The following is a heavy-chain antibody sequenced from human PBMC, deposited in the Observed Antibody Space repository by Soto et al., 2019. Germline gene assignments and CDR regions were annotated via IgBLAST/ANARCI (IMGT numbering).Heavy chain of an antibody. Sequence: GGSLRLSCAASGFTFSSYWMSWVRQAPGKGLEWVANIKQDGSEKYYVDSVKGRFTISRDNAKNSLYLQMNSLRAEDTAVYYCAGDSIVVVPAAIDGMDVWGQGTTVTVSS. V-gene: IGHV3-7*03. CDR3: AGDSIVVVPAAIDGMDV. J-gene: IGHJ6*02. CDR1: GFTFSSYW. CDR2: IKQDGSEK. D-gene: IGHD2-2*01.